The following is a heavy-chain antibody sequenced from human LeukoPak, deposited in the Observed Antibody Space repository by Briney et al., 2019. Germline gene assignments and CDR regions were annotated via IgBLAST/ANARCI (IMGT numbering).Heavy chain of an antibody. Sequence: GASVKVSCKASGYTFTSYGISWVRQAPGQGLEWMGWISAYNGNTNYAQKLQGRVTMTTDTSTSTAYMELRSLRSDDTAVYYCAREYNSGSTNYYYYYYMDVWGKGTTVTISS. CDR3: AREYNSGSTNYYYYYYMDV. CDR1: GYTFTSYG. D-gene: IGHD6-19*01. J-gene: IGHJ6*03. V-gene: IGHV1-18*01. CDR2: ISAYNGNT.